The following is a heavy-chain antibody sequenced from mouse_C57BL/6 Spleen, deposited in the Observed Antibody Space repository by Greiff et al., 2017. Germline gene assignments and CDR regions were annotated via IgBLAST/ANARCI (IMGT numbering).Heavy chain of an antibody. CDR2: IDPEDGDT. Sequence: DVQLQESGAELVRPGASVKLSCTASGFNIKDYYMHWVKQRPEQGLEWIGRIDPEDGDTEYAPKFQGKATMTADTSSNPAYLQLSSLTSEDTAVYYCTTGDYFDYWGQGTTLTVSS. V-gene: IGHV14-1*01. CDR3: TTGDYFDY. J-gene: IGHJ2*01. CDR1: GFNIKDYY.